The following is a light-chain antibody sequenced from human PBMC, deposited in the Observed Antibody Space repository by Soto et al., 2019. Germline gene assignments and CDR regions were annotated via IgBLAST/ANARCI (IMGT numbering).Light chain of an antibody. Sequence: DIQMTQSPSTLSASVGDRVTISCRASQSIGTWLAWYQQKPGKAPKLLIYKASSLESGVPSRFSGSGSGADFPLTFSSLPPDDFANYCCQQYHNFSTFGQGTKVDIK. J-gene: IGKJ1*01. CDR2: KAS. CDR1: QSIGTW. V-gene: IGKV1-5*03. CDR3: QQYHNFST.